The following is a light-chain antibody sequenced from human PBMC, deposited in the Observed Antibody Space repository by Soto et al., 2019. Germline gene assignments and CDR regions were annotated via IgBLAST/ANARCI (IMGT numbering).Light chain of an antibody. CDR1: QGISTY. CDR3: QQSYSTTWT. CDR2: AAS. V-gene: IGKV1-39*01. Sequence: IQLTQSPSSLSASVGGRVTITCRASQGISTYLNWYQQKPGKAPKLMIYAASSLQSGVPSRFSGSGSETDFTLTISSLQPEDFATYSCQQSYSTTWTLGQGTKVDIK. J-gene: IGKJ1*01.